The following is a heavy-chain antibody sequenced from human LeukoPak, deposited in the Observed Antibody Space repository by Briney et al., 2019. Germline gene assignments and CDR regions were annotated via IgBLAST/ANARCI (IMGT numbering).Heavy chain of an antibody. J-gene: IGHJ4*02. CDR1: GFTVSSNY. Sequence: PGGSLRLSCAASGFTVSSNYMSWVRQAPGKGLEWVAVISYDGSNKYYADSVKGRFTISRDNSKNTLYLQMNSLRAEDTAVYYCARDRSSGFDYWGQGTLVTVSS. CDR3: ARDRSSGFDY. V-gene: IGHV3-30*03. D-gene: IGHD6-6*01. CDR2: ISYDGSNK.